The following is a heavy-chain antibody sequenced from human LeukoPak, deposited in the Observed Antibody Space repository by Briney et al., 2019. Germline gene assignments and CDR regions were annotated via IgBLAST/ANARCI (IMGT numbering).Heavy chain of an antibody. J-gene: IGHJ1*01. Sequence: GGSLRLSCAASGFTFSDYYMSWIRQAPGKGLEWVSYISSSGSTIYYADSVKCRFTISRDNAKNSLYLQMNSLRAEDTAVYYCARVKGGYDLADFQHWGQGTLVTVSS. D-gene: IGHD5-12*01. V-gene: IGHV3-11*04. CDR2: ISSSGSTI. CDR1: GFTFSDYY. CDR3: ARVKGGYDLADFQH.